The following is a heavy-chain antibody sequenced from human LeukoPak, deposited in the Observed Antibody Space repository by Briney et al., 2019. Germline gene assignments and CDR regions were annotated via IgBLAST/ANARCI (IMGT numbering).Heavy chain of an antibody. J-gene: IGHJ4*02. Sequence: ASVKVSCTASGFTFTSSAVQWVRQARGQRLEWIGWIVVGSGNTNYAQKFQERVTITRDTSTSTVYMELSSLRSEDTAVYYCARDSPTGGYGDYWGQGTLVTVSS. D-gene: IGHD5-12*01. CDR2: IVVGSGNT. CDR3: ARDSPTGGYGDY. CDR1: GFTFTSSA. V-gene: IGHV1-58*01.